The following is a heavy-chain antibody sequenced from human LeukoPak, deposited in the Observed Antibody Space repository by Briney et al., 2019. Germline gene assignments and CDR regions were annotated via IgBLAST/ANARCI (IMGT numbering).Heavy chain of an antibody. J-gene: IGHJ3*02. Sequence: PSQTLSLTCAVSGGSISSGGYSWNWIRQPPGKGLEWIGYIYHSGSTYYNPSLKSRVTISVDRSKNQFSLKLSSVTAADTAVYYCARHYRYEDAFDIWGQGTMVTVSS. CDR3: ARHYRYEDAFDI. D-gene: IGHD5-12*01. V-gene: IGHV4-30-2*01. CDR2: IYHSGST. CDR1: GGSISSGGYS.